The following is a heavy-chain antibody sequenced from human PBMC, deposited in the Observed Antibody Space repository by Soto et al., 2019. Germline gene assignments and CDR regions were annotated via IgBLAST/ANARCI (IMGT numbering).Heavy chain of an antibody. CDR1: GGTFSSYA. J-gene: IGHJ6*02. CDR3: ADRNYYYYGMDV. V-gene: IGHV1-69*13. Sequence: RASVKVSCKASGGTFSSYAISWVRQAPGQGLEWMGGIIPIFGTANYAQKFQGRVTITADESTSTAYMELSSLRSEDTAVYYCADRNYYYYGMDVWGQGTTVTVSS. CDR2: IIPIFGTA.